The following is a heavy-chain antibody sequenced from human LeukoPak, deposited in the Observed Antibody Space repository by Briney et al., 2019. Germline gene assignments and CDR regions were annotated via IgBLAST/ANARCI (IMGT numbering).Heavy chain of an antibody. CDR3: ARAREHYYDSSGYYRHDAFDI. CDR1: GGTFSSYA. CDR2: IIPIFVTA. D-gene: IGHD3-22*01. Sequence: GASVKVSCKASGGTFSSYAISWVRQAPGQGLEWMGGIIPIFVTANYAQKFQGRVTITTDESTSTAYMELSSLRSEDTAVYYCARAREHYYDSSGYYRHDAFDIWGQGTMVTVSS. V-gene: IGHV1-69*05. J-gene: IGHJ3*02.